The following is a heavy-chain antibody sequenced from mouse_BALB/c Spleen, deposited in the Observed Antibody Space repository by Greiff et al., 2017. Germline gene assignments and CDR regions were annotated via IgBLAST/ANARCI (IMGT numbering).Heavy chain of an antibody. CDR2: ISSGSSTI. J-gene: IGHJ1*01. D-gene: IGHD1-1*01. V-gene: IGHV5-17*02. CDR1: GFTFSSFG. Sequence: EVMLVESGGGLVQPGGSRKLSCAASGFTFSSFGMHWVRQAPEKGLEWVAYISSGSSTIYYADTVKGRFTISRDNPKNTLFLQMTSLRFEDTAMYYCARDGSSPWYFDVWGAGTTVTVSS. CDR3: ARDGSSPWYFDV.